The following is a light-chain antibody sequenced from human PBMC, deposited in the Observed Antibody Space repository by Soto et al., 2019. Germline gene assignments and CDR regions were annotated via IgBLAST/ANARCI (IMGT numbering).Light chain of an antibody. CDR1: SSDVGGYNY. V-gene: IGLV2-11*01. Sequence: QSALTQPRSVSGSPGQSVTISCTGTSSDVGGYNYVSWYQQHPGKARKLMIYDVSKRPSGVPDRFSGSKSGNTASLTISGLQAEDEADYYCCSYAGTYSYVFGTGTQVTVL. CDR2: DVS. CDR3: CSYAGTYSYV. J-gene: IGLJ1*01.